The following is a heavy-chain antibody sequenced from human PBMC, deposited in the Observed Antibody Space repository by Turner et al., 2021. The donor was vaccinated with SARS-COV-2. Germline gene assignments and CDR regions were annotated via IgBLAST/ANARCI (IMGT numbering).Heavy chain of an antibody. J-gene: IGHJ6*02. Sequence: QVQLQESGPGLVKPSETVSLTCTVSGGSMRSNYWTWVRQPPVKGLEWIGHIYYSGGTNYNPSLKSRVTISIDTSKNQFSLSLSSVTAADTAVYYCARHSTVTENYSNGMDVWGQGTTVTVS. V-gene: IGHV4-59*08. CDR1: GGSMRSNY. D-gene: IGHD4-17*01. CDR3: ARHSTVTENYSNGMDV. CDR2: IYYSGGT.